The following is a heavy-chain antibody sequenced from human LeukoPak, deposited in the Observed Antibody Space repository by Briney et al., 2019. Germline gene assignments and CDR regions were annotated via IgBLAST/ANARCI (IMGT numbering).Heavy chain of an antibody. D-gene: IGHD6-19*01. CDR3: ARSVAGNSFDY. J-gene: IGHJ4*02. Sequence: GASVKVSCKASGYTFTSYAMHWVRQAPGQRLEWMGRIIPILGIANYAQKFQGRVTITADKSTSTAYMELSSLRSEDTAVYYCARSVAGNSFDYWGQGTLVTVSS. CDR2: IIPILGIA. CDR1: GYTFTSYA. V-gene: IGHV1-69*04.